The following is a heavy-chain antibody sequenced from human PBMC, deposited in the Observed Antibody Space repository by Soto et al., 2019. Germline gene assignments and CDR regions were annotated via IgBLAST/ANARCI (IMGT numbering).Heavy chain of an antibody. J-gene: IGHJ3*02. V-gene: IGHV3-30*18. CDR2: ISYDGSHK. CDR3: AKGSVLGYCTGGSCYGDAFDI. Sequence: QVQLVESGGGVVQPGRSLRLSCAASGFTFSHYGMNWVRQAAGKGLEWVALISYDGSHKHYEDSVKGRFTISRDNSDNTLYLQMSSLTTEDTAVYYCAKGSVLGYCTGGSCYGDAFDIWGQGTMVTVSS. CDR1: GFTFSHYG. D-gene: IGHD2-15*01.